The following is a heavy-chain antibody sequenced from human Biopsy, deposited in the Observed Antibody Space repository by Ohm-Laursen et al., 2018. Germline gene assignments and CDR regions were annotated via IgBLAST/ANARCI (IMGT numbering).Heavy chain of an antibody. D-gene: IGHD4-23*01. Sequence: GTLSLTCTVSGGSFTGHYWSWLRQPPGKGLEWIGHISYTGYTSYNASLKRRVTISVDTSRNHFSLRLSSLTAADTAVYYCARGSNDFGGLYFPRWGQGTLLTVSS. CDR2: ISYTGYT. J-gene: IGHJ4*01. CDR3: ARGSNDFGGLYFPR. V-gene: IGHV4-59*11. CDR1: GGSFTGHY.